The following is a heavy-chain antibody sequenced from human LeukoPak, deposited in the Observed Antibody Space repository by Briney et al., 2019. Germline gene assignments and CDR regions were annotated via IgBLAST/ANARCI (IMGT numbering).Heavy chain of an antibody. J-gene: IGHJ5*02. CDR3: ARRVSYRNCFDP. V-gene: IGHV4-39*01. CDR1: GDSISSGNYY. CDR2: IYYSGST. Sequence: SETLSLTCTVSGDSISSGNYYWGWIRQPPGKGLEWIGSIYYSGSTYYNLSLKSRVTISVDTSKNQFSLKLSSVTAADTAVYYCARRVSYRNCFDPWGQGTLVTVSS. D-gene: IGHD1-26*01.